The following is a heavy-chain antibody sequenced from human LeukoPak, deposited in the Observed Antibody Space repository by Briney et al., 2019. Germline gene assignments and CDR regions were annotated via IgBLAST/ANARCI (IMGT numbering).Heavy chain of an antibody. D-gene: IGHD6-19*01. CDR1: GFTFSGYY. CDR2: ISGSSSYT. J-gene: IGHJ4*02. CDR3: ARVRGSYTSGYYSIDY. Sequence: PGGSLRLSCAASGFTFSGYYMSWIRQAPGGGLEWVSYISGSSSYTNYADSVKGRFTISRDNANNSLSLQMNSLRAEDTAVYYCARVRGSYTSGYYSIDYWGQGTLVTVSS. V-gene: IGHV3-11*06.